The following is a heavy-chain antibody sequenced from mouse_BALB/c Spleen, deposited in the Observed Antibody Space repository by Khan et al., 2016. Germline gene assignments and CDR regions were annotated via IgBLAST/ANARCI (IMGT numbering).Heavy chain of an antibody. CDR2: INPSSGYT. J-gene: IGHJ2*01. Sequence: VQLQESGAELARPGASVKMSCKASGYTFTSYTMHWVIQRLGQGLEWIGYINPSSGYTKYNQKFKDKATLTADKSSSTAYMQLSSLTSEDSAVYYCARTHERWGQGTTLTVSS. V-gene: IGHV1-4*01. CDR1: GYTFTSYT. CDR3: ARTHER.